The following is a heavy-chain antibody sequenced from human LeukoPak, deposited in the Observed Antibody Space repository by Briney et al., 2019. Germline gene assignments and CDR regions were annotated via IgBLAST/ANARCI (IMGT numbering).Heavy chain of an antibody. CDR3: ARCSVAFGGVIVLNYFDY. V-gene: IGHV4-59*08. CDR2: IYYSGST. J-gene: IGHJ4*02. D-gene: IGHD3-16*02. Sequence: SETLSLTCTVSGGSISSYYWSWIRQPPGKGLEWIGYIYYSGSTNYNPSLKSRVTISVDTSKNQFSLKLSSVTAADTAVYYCARCSVAFGGVIVLNYFDYWGQGTLVTVSS. CDR1: GGSISSYY.